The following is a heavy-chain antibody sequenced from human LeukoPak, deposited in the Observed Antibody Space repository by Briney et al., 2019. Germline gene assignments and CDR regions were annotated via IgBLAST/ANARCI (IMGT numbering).Heavy chain of an antibody. D-gene: IGHD2-21*01. CDR1: GYSISSGYY. J-gene: IGHJ1*01. CDR2: IFHSGKT. Sequence: SETLSLTCGVSGYSISSGYYWGWIRQSPGKGLEWIGSIFHSGKTYYNLSLKSRVTISVDTSKNQFSLKLSSVTAADTAVYYCARGDISDFWGQGTLVTVSS. CDR3: ARGDISDF. V-gene: IGHV4-38-2*01.